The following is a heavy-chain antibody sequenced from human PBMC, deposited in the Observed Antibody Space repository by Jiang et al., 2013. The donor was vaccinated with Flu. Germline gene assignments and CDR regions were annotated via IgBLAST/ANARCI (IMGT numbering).Heavy chain of an antibody. V-gene: IGHV3-9*01. CDR3: AKVTGRFLEWLFPFEY. D-gene: IGHD3-3*01. CDR1: GFIFDDYA. CDR2: ISWNSGRI. Sequence: PGRSLRLSCAASGFIFDDYAMHWVRQVPGKGLEWVSGISWNSGRIGYADSVKGRFTISRDNAKNSLYLQMNSLRAEDTALYYCAKVTGRFLEWLFPFEYWGQGTLVTVSS. J-gene: IGHJ4*02.